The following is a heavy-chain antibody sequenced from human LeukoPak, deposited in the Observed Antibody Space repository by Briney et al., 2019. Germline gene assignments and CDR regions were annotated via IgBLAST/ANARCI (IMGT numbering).Heavy chain of an antibody. CDR3: ARQTGSGLFTLP. CDR2: IYYSGST. V-gene: IGHV4-59*01. J-gene: IGHJ4*02. D-gene: IGHD3/OR15-3a*01. Sequence: PSETLSLTCTVSGGSISSYYWSWIRQPPGKGLEWIGYIYYSGSTNYNPSLKSRVTISVDTSKNQFSLKLSSVTAADTAVYYCARQTGSGLFTLPGGQGTLVTVSS. CDR1: GGSISSYY.